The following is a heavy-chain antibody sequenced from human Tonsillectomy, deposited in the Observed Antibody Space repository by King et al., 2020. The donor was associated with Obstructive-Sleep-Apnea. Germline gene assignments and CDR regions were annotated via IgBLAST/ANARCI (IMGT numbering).Heavy chain of an antibody. J-gene: IGHJ4*02. CDR2: ISTYNGHT. CDR1: GYTFTNYG. Sequence: QLVQSGTEVKKPGASVNVSCKASGYTFTNYGLSWVRQAPGQGLEWMGWISTYNGHTNYAQTLQGRVTMTTDTSTSIAYMELRSLRIDDTAVYYCAIDSLLSVASDLDYWGQGTLVTVSS. CDR3: AIDSLLSVASDLDY. V-gene: IGHV1-18*01. D-gene: IGHD2-15*01.